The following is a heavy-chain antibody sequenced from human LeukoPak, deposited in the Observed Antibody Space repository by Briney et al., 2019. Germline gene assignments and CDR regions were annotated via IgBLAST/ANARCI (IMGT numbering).Heavy chain of an antibody. D-gene: IGHD3-10*01. J-gene: IGHJ5*02. CDR3: AGGDYSNWFDP. CDR2: IYYSGST. CDR1: GGSISSYY. V-gene: IGHV4-59*01. Sequence: SETLSLTCTVSGGSISSYYWSRIRQPPGKGLEWIGYIYYSGSTYYNPSLKSRVTISVDTSKNQFSLKLSSVTAADTAVYYCAGGDYSNWFDPWGQGTLVTVSS.